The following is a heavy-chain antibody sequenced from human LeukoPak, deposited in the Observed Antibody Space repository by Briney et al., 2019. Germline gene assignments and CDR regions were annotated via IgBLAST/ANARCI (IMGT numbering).Heavy chain of an antibody. V-gene: IGHV3-48*03. D-gene: IGHD5-12*01. J-gene: IGHJ4*02. CDR3: ARVLGSGYNFDY. CDR2: ISSSGSTI. Sequence: GGSLRLSCTVSGFTLSSYEMNWVRQAPGKGLEWVSYISSSGSTIYYADSVKGRFTISRDNAKNSLYLQMNSLRADDTAVYYCARVLGSGYNFDYWGQGTLVTVSS. CDR1: GFTLSSYE.